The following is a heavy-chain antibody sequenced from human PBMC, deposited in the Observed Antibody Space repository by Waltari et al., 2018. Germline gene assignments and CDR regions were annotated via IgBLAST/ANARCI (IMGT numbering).Heavy chain of an antibody. J-gene: IGHJ4*02. CDR1: GGSFSSGSYY. V-gene: IGHV4-61*09. CDR2: IRTSGST. Sequence: QVQLQESGPGLVKPSQTLSLTCTVSGGSFSSGSYYWSWIRQPAGKGLEWIGYIRTSGSTNYNPSLKSRVTISVDTSKNQFSLKLSSVTAADTAVYYCARGSDSSGYYYYWGQGTLVTVSS. D-gene: IGHD3-22*01. CDR3: ARGSDSSGYYYY.